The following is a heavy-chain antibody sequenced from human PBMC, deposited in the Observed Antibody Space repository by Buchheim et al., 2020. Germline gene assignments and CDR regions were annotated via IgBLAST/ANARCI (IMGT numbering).Heavy chain of an antibody. J-gene: IGHJ4*02. CDR2: ISGSGGST. Sequence: EVQLLESGGGLVQPGGSLRLSCAASGFTFSSYAMSWVRQAPGKGLEWVSAISGSGGSTYYADSVKGRFTISRDNSTNTMHLQMNSLRAEDTAVYYCAKVASNYDSSGYYYYFDYWGQGTL. CDR3: AKVASNYDSSGYYYYFDY. D-gene: IGHD3-22*01. V-gene: IGHV3-23*01. CDR1: GFTFSSYA.